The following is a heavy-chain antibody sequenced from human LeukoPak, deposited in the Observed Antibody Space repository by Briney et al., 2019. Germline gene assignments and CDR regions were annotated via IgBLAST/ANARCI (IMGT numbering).Heavy chain of an antibody. Sequence: KPGGSLRLSCAASGFTFSDHYMSWIRQAPGKGLEWVSYISSSGSTMYYADSVKGRFTISRDNAKNSLYLQMNSLRAEDTAVYYCARDDGWLQFEYWGQGTLVTVSS. D-gene: IGHD5-24*01. CDR1: GFTFSDHY. CDR2: ISSSGSTM. J-gene: IGHJ4*02. CDR3: ARDDGWLQFEY. V-gene: IGHV3-11*01.